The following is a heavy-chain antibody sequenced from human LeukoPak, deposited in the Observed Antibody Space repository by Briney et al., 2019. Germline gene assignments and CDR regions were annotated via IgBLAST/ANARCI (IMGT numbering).Heavy chain of an antibody. CDR2: INHSGST. Sequence: SETLSLTCAVYGGSFSGYYWSWIRQPPGKGLEWIGEINHSGSTNYNPSLKSRVTISVDTSKNQFSLKLSSVTAADTAVYYCARGSPNGSGSYYNFDYWGQGTLVTVSS. CDR1: GGSFSGYY. J-gene: IGHJ4*02. D-gene: IGHD3-10*01. V-gene: IGHV4-34*01. CDR3: ARGSPNGSGSYYNFDY.